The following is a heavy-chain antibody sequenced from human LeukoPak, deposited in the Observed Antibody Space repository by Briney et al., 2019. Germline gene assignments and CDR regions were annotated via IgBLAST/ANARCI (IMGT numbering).Heavy chain of an antibody. CDR1: GGTFSSYA. CDR3: ARGRLNYDILTGYFPY. V-gene: IGHV1-69*01. J-gene: IGHJ4*02. CDR2: IIPIFGTA. D-gene: IGHD3-9*01. Sequence: ASVRVSCKASGGTFSSYAISWVRQAPGQGLEWMGGIIPIFGTANYAQKFQGRVTITADESTSTAYMELSSLRSEDTAVYYCARGRLNYDILTGYFPYWGQGTLVTVSS.